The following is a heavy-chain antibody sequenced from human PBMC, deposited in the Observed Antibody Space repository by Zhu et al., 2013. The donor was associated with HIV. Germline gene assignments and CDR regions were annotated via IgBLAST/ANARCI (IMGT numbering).Heavy chain of an antibody. V-gene: IGHV1-3*01. J-gene: IGHJ4*02. CDR2: INAGNGNT. D-gene: IGHD1-26*01. Sequence: QVQLVQSGAEVKKPGASVKVSCKASGYTFTSYAMHWVRQAPGQRLEWMGWINAGNGNTKYSQKFQGRVTITRDTSASTAYMELSSLRSEDTAVYYCARAVVPHRNFIVGATSPFDYWGQGTLVTVSS. CDR3: ARAVVPHRNFIVGATSPFDY. CDR1: GYTFTSYA.